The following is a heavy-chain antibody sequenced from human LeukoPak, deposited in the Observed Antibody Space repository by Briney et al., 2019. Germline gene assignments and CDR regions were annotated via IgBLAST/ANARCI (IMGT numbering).Heavy chain of an antibody. CDR2: IWYDGTDK. D-gene: IGHD5-12*01. J-gene: IGHJ4*02. V-gene: IGHV3-33*01. CDR3: AREASLSGCYFEY. Sequence: GGSLRLSCAASGFTFSSYGMHWVRQAPGKGLEWVAVIWYDGTDKYYGDSVKGRFTISRDNSKNTLFLQMNSLRAEDTALYYCAREASLSGCYFEYWGQGTLVTVSS. CDR1: GFTFSSYG.